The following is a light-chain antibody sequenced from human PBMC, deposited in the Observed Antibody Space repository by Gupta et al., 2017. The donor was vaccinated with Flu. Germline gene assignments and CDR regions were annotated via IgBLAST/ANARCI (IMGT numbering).Light chain of an antibody. CDR2: KAS. Sequence: MTQSPSTLSATVRDRVTITCRASQGIGNSLAWYQQKPGRATKILIYKASGLQTGVPSRFSGSSTGTEFTLTISSLQPDDFATYYCQHHGTFGQGTKVES. CDR1: QGIGNS. CDR3: QHHGT. J-gene: IGKJ1*01. V-gene: IGKV1-5*03.